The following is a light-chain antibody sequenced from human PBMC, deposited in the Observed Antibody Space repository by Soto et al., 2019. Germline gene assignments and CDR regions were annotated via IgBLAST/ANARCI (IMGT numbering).Light chain of an antibody. CDR1: QSVSSN. J-gene: IGKJ1*01. CDR2: GAS. Sequence: EIVMTQSPATLSVSPGERATLSCRASQSVSSNLAWYQQTPGQAPRLLIYGASTRATGIPARFSGSGSGTEFTLTISSLQSEDYAVYYCHQYNNWPPWTFGQGTKVDIK. CDR3: HQYNNWPPWT. V-gene: IGKV3-15*01.